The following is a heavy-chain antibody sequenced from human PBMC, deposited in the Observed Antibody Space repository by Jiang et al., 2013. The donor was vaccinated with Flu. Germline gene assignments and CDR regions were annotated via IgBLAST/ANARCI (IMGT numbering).Heavy chain of an antibody. D-gene: IGHD3-22*01. CDR1: GYSFTNYL. CDR2: IDPGDSST. Sequence: PGESLRISCKASGYSFTNYLINWVRQLPGKGLEWMGRIDPGDSSTNYNPAFQGHVTISGDKSISTVYLQWSSLEASDTAMYYCAREQYYYDSSGYSFWGQGTLVTVSS. J-gene: IGHJ4*02. V-gene: IGHV5-10-1*01. CDR3: AREQYYYDSSGYSF.